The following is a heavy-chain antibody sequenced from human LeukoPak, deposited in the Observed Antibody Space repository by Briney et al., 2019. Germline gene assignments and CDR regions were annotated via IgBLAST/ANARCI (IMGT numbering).Heavy chain of an antibody. CDR1: VFTFSTCA. J-gene: IGHJ3*01. D-gene: IGHD5-24*01. V-gene: IGHV3-23*01. CDR2: ISGSCSSR. CDR3: AKEMATIRAFDS. Sequence: GGSLTLXCAASVFTFSTCAMRWDRRAPGKGLESLTVISGSCSSRYYAESVKGRFTISTDNSKNTLYLQMNSLRAEDTAVYYCAKEMATIRAFDSWGQGTMVTVSS.